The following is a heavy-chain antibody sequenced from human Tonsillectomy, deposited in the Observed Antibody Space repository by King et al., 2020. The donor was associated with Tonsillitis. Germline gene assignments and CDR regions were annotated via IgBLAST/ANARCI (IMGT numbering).Heavy chain of an antibody. D-gene: IGHD2-21*02. CDR3: ARGARWGPAGGIYFDS. CDR2: IDYSGIT. Sequence: QLQESGPGLVKPSQTLSLTCTVSNGSISSGDYYWNWIRQHPGKGLEWIAYIDYSGITSYNPSLRSRVSMSLDTSKTQFSLKLSSVTAADTALYYCARGARWGPAGGIYFDSWGQGTLVTVSS. V-gene: IGHV4-31*03. CDR1: NGSISSGDYY. J-gene: IGHJ4*02.